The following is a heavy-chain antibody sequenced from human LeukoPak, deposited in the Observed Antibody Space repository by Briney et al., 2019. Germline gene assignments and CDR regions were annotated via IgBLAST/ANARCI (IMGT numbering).Heavy chain of an antibody. J-gene: IGHJ4*02. CDR1: GGSIRSDTYY. Sequence: PSETLSLTCTVSGGSIRSDTYYWGWIRQPPGKGLEWIGSVYYTGNSYYNPSLKSRATIFVDRSKNQFSLNLTSMTAADTAVYYCARAGLRNDVDYWGQGTLVTVSS. CDR2: VYYTGNS. CDR3: ARAGLRNDVDY. V-gene: IGHV4-39*01. D-gene: IGHD5-12*01.